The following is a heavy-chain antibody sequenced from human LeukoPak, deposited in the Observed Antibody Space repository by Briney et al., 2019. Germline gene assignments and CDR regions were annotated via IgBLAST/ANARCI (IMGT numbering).Heavy chain of an antibody. V-gene: IGHV3-21*01. D-gene: IGHD6-13*01. CDR3: ARGTAAAGTDY. J-gene: IGHJ4*02. Sequence: GGSLRLSCAASGFTFSSYSMNWVRQAPGKGPEWVSSISSSSSYIYYADSVKGRFTISRDNAKNSLYLQMNSLRAEDTAVYYCARGTAAAGTDYWGQGTLVTVSS. CDR1: GFTFSSYS. CDR2: ISSSSSYI.